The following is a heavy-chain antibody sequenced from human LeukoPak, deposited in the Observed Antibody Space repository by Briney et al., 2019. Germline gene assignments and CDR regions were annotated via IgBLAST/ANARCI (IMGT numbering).Heavy chain of an antibody. V-gene: IGHV1-8*01. CDR3: ARGNMYYDFWSGYRHYNWFDP. CDR2: MNPNSGNT. Sequence: APVKVSCKASGYTFTSYDINWVRQATGQGLEWMGWMNPNSGNTGYAQKFQGRVTMTRNTSISTAYMELSSLRSEDTAVYYCARGNMYYDFWSGYRHYNWFDPWGQGTLVTVSS. J-gene: IGHJ5*02. D-gene: IGHD3-3*01. CDR1: GYTFTSYD.